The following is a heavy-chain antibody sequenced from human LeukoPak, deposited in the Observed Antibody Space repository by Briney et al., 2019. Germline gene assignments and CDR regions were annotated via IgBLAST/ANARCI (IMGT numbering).Heavy chain of an antibody. CDR1: GYTFTSYG. Sequence: ASVKVSCKASGYTFTSYGISWARQAPGQGLEWMGWISAYNGNTNYAQKLQGRVTMTTDTSTSTAYMELRSLRSDDTAVYYCARGPRYSSSWYGDDYWGQGTLVTVSS. CDR2: ISAYNGNT. J-gene: IGHJ4*02. V-gene: IGHV1-18*01. CDR3: ARGPRYSSSWYGDDY. D-gene: IGHD6-13*01.